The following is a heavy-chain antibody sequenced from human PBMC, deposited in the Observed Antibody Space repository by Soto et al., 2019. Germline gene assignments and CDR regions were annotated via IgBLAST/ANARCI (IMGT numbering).Heavy chain of an antibody. D-gene: IGHD3-3*01. CDR2: VSGNGNRI. J-gene: IGHJ6*03. V-gene: IGHV3-64*01. Sequence: EVQVVESGGGLVQPGGSLRLSCAASGFTFSMYAMHWVRQAPGKGLEYVSSVSGNGNRIFYANSVKGRFSISRDNSENTLYLQMDSLRVDDTAEYYCVRDGVATLGESYYYMDVWGKGTTVTVSS. CDR1: GFTFSMYA. CDR3: VRDGVATLGESYYYMDV.